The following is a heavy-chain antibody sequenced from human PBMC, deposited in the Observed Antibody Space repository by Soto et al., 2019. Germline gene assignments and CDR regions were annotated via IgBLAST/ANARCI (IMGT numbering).Heavy chain of an antibody. CDR3: ARKGIAVAGP. CDR1: GGSISSSSYY. D-gene: IGHD6-19*01. Sequence: PSETLSLTCTVSGGSISSSSYYWGWIRQPPGKGLEWIGSIYYSGSTYYNPSLKSRVTISVDTSKNQFSLKLSSVTAADTAVYYCARKGIAVAGPWGQGTLVTVSS. V-gene: IGHV4-39*01. CDR2: IYYSGST. J-gene: IGHJ4*02.